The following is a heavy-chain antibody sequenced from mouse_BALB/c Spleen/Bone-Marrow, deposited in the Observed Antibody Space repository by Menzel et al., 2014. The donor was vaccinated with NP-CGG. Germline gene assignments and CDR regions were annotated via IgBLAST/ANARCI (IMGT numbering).Heavy chain of an antibody. CDR2: ISTYPGNT. Sequence: QVHVKQSGPELVRPGVSVKISCKGSGYTFTDYAMHWVKQSHAKSLEWIGVISTYPGNTNYNQKFKGKATMTVDKSSSTAYMELARLTSEDSAIYYCARWYYFDYWGQGTTLTVSS. J-gene: IGHJ2*01. CDR1: GYTFTDYA. CDR3: ARWYYFDY. V-gene: IGHV1-67*01.